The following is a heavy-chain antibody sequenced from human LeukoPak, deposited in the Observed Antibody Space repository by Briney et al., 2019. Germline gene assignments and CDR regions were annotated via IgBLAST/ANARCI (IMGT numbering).Heavy chain of an antibody. CDR1: GYTFTNYG. D-gene: IGHD3-16*02. CDR2: INAGNGNT. Sequence: GASVKVSCKASGYTFTNYGIHWVRQAPGQRPEWMGWINAGNGNTKYSQKFQGRVTITRDTSASTAYIELSSLRSEDTAVYYCARVIRVEGDYFDYWGQGTLVTVSS. J-gene: IGHJ4*02. CDR3: ARVIRVEGDYFDY. V-gene: IGHV1-3*01.